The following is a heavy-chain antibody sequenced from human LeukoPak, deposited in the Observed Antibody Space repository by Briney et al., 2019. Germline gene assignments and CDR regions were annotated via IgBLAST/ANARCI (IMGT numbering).Heavy chain of an antibody. V-gene: IGHV3-48*01. Sequence: GGSLRLSCAASGFTFSSYAMSWVRQAPGKGLEWLSYINAASDATFYADSVKGRFTISRDNAKNSLYLQMNSLRAEDTALYHCARDRSYGSFDYWGQGTLVTVSS. CDR2: INAASDAT. CDR1: GFTFSSYA. J-gene: IGHJ4*02. CDR3: ARDRSYGSFDY. D-gene: IGHD5-18*01.